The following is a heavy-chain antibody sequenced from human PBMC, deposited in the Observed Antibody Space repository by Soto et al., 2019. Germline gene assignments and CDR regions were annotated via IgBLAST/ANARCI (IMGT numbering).Heavy chain of an antibody. J-gene: IGHJ6*02. Sequence: QVQLQESGPGLVKPSQTLSLTCTVSGGSISSGGYYWSWIRQHPGKGLEWIGYIYYSGSTYYNPSHKFRVPIPVDTSKTHFSLKLSSVTAADTAVYYCARVFGFGGMDVWGQGTTVTVSS. D-gene: IGHD3-10*01. CDR3: ARVFGFGGMDV. V-gene: IGHV4-31*03. CDR2: IYYSGST. CDR1: GGSISSGGYY.